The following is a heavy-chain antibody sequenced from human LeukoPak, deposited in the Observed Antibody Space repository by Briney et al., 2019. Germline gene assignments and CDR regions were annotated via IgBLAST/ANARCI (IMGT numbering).Heavy chain of an antibody. CDR2: ISTSSDQR. CDR3: ARDTNWQRDY. J-gene: IGHJ4*02. Sequence: ASVKVSCKASGGTFSSYAISWVRQAPGQGLEWVGWISTSSDQRRYAHMLQDRVTMTTDTSTSTAYMELRSLRSDDAGVYYCARDTNWQRDYWGQGTLVTVSS. D-gene: IGHD6-25*01. CDR1: GGTFSSYA. V-gene: IGHV1-18*01.